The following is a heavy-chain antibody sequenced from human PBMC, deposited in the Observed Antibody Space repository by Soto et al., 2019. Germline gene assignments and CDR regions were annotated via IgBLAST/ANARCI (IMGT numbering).Heavy chain of an antibody. Sequence: QVQLVQSGAEVKKPGSSVTVSCKASGGTFSRSAISWVRQAPGQGLEWMGTIIPVLATPKYAQKFQGRVTITADESTSTVYMELYSLMSEDTAFYYCARDSTVTNAFEYWGQGTLVTVSS. CDR1: GGTFSRSA. J-gene: IGHJ4*02. CDR2: IIPVLATP. D-gene: IGHD4-17*01. CDR3: ARDSTVTNAFEY. V-gene: IGHV1-69*11.